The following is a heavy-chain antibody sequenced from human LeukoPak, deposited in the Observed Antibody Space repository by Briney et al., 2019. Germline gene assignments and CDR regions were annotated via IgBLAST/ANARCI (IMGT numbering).Heavy chain of an antibody. V-gene: IGHV3-53*01. CDR3: ARDSNSGWYHDS. Sequence: GGSLRLSCAASGFTVSSNYMSWVRQAPGKGLEWVSVIYSRGSTYYADSVKGRFTISRDNSKNTLYLQMNSLRAEDTAVYYCARDSNSGWYHDSWGQGTPVTVSS. CDR2: IYSRGST. CDR1: GFTVSSNY. D-gene: IGHD6-19*01. J-gene: IGHJ4*02.